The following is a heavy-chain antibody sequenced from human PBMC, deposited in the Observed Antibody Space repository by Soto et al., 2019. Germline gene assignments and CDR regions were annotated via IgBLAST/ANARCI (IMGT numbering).Heavy chain of an antibody. Sequence: PVGSLRLFCAASGFTFSDYYMSWIRQAPGKGLEWVSYISSSSRTIYYADSVKGRFTISRDNAKNSLYLQMNSLRDEDTAVYYCARESRFLEWLSLNWFDPWGQGTLVTVSS. D-gene: IGHD3-3*01. V-gene: IGHV3-11*04. J-gene: IGHJ5*02. CDR2: ISSSSRTI. CDR1: GFTFSDYY. CDR3: ARESRFLEWLSLNWFDP.